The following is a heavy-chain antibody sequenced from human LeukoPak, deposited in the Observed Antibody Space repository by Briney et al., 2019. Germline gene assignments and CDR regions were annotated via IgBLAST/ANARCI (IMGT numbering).Heavy chain of an antibody. CDR3: ARGPGIVVVPAATDYYYYYMDV. V-gene: IGHV4-4*09. CDR2: IYSNENT. D-gene: IGHD2-2*01. J-gene: IGHJ6*03. Sequence: SETLSLTCTVSGGSITGQYWSWIRQSPGKGLEWIAYIYSNENTNYNPSLKSRVTMSVDTSKNQFSLKLSSVTAADTAVYYCARGPGIVVVPAATDYYYYYMDVWGKGTTVTVSS. CDR1: GGSITGQY.